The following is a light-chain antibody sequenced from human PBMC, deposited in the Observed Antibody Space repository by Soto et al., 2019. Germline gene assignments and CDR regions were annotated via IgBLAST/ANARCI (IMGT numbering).Light chain of an antibody. J-gene: IGLJ3*02. CDR1: SSNIGAGYD. CDR3: QSYDSRLSGSV. Sequence: QSVLTQPPSVSGAPGQRVTISCTGSSSNIGAGYDVHWYQQLPGTAPKLLIYGNSNRPSGVPDRFSGSNSGTSASLAITGLQAEDEADYYCQSYDSRLSGSVFGGGTKLTVL. CDR2: GNS. V-gene: IGLV1-40*01.